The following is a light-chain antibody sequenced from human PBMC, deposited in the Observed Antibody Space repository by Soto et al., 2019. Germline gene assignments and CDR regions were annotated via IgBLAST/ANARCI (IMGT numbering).Light chain of an antibody. CDR2: DVS. J-gene: IGLJ1*01. CDR1: SSDVGGYNY. V-gene: IGLV2-14*01. Sequence: QSALTQPASVSGSPGQSITISCTGTSSDVGGYNYVSWYQQHPGKAPKLMIYDVSNRPSGVSNRFSGSKSGNTASLTISGLQAKDEADYYCSSYTSSSSYVFGTGTKLTVL. CDR3: SSYTSSSSYV.